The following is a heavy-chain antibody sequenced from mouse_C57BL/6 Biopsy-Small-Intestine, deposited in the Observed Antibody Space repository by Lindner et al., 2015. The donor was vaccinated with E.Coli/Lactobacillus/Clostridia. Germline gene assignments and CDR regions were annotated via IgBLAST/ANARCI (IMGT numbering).Heavy chain of an antibody. CDR1: GGTFSSYA. CDR3: ARAYRRYSSGWYYYYGMDV. D-gene: IGHD1-1*01. J-gene: IGHJ1*01. V-gene: IGHV1-81*01. CDR2: IIPIFGTA. Sequence: SVKVSCKASGGTFSSYAISWVRQAPGQGLEWMGGIIPIFGTANYAQKFQGRVTITADESTSTAYMELSSLRSEDTAVYYCARAYRRYSSGWYYYYGMDVWGQGTTVTVSS.